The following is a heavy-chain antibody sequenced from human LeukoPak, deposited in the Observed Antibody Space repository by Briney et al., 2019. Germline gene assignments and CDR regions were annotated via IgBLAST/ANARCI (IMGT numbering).Heavy chain of an antibody. CDR1: GGSISSSSYY. D-gene: IGHD4-17*01. V-gene: IGHV4-39*01. J-gene: IGHJ5*02. CDR3: ARHSSPDYGDPGDWFDP. CDR2: IYYSGST. Sequence: SETLSLTCTVPGGSISSSSYYWGWIRQPPGKGLERIGSIYYSGSTYYNPSLKSRVTISVDTSKNQLSLKLSSVTAADTAVYYCARHSSPDYGDPGDWFDPWGQGTLVTVSS.